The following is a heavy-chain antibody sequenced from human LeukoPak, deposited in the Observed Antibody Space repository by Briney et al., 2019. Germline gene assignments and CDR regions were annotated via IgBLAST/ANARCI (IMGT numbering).Heavy chain of an antibody. CDR2: IYYSGST. Sequence: PSETLSLTCTVSGGSISSYYWSWIRQPAGKGLEWIGYIYYSGSTSYNPSLKSRVTISVDTSKNQFSLKLSSVTAADTAVYYCARTGGVGYSYGSQPWYFDLWGRGTLVTVSS. J-gene: IGHJ2*01. CDR1: GGSISSYY. D-gene: IGHD5-18*01. V-gene: IGHV4-59*08. CDR3: ARTGGVGYSYGSQPWYFDL.